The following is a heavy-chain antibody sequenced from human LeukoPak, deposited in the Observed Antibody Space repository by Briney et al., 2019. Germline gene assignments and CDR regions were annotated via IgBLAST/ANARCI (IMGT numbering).Heavy chain of an antibody. CDR1: DYTFTSYG. Sequence: ASVKVSCKGSDYTFTSYGISWVRQAPGQGLEWMGWISAYNGNTNYAQKLQGRVTMSTDTSTSTAYMELRSLRSDDTAVYYCARGAYPFTIFGVVNYYFDYWGQGTLVTVSS. V-gene: IGHV1-18*01. CDR2: ISAYNGNT. J-gene: IGHJ4*02. D-gene: IGHD3-3*01. CDR3: ARGAYPFTIFGVVNYYFDY.